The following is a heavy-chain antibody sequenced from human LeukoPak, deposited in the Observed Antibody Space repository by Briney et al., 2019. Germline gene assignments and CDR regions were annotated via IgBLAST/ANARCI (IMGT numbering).Heavy chain of an antibody. J-gene: IGHJ5*02. CDR2: INHSGST. CDR1: GGSFSDDY. V-gene: IGHV4-34*01. D-gene: IGHD3-9*01. Sequence: PSETLSLTCVVYGGSFSDDYWSWIRQPPGKGLEWIGEINHSGSTNYNPSLKSRVTISVDTSKNQFSLKVSSVTAADTAVYYCARRVRYFDWLSRPALDPWRQGTLVTVSS. CDR3: ARRVRYFDWLSRPALDP.